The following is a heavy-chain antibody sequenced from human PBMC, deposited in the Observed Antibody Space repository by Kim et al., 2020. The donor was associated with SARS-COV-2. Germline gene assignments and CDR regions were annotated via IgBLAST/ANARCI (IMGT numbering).Heavy chain of an antibody. CDR3: ARGSSTWTDALDI. J-gene: IGHJ3*02. V-gene: IGHV4-59*09. D-gene: IGHD6-13*01. Sequence: NPSLKSRVTISVDTSKNQFSLNLSSVTAADTAVYYCARGSSTWTDALDIWGQGTMVTVSS.